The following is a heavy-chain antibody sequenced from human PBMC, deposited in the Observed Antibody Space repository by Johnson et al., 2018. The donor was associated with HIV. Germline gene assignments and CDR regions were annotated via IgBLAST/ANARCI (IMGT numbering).Heavy chain of an antibody. J-gene: IGHJ3*02. D-gene: IGHD6-13*01. V-gene: IGHV3-43D*04. CDR2: INWDGGST. CDR1: RFTFDDYA. CDR3: ASLSSSLFGAFDI. Sequence: EVQLVESGGVVVHPGGSLRLSCETSRFTFDDYAMHWVRQAPGKGLEWVSLINWDGGSTYYADSVKGRFTISRENYKNTLYLQMNSLRDEDTAVYYCASLSSSLFGAFDIWGQGTMVTVSS.